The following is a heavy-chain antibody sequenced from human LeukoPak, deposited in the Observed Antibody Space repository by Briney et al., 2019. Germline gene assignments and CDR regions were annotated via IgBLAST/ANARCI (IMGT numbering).Heavy chain of an antibody. V-gene: IGHV1-8*01. CDR1: GYTFTSYD. CDR2: MNPNSGNT. CDR3: ARVIGKQYYYYYYMDV. Sequence: ASVKVSCKASGYTFTSYDINWVRQATGQGLEWMGWMNPNSGNTGYAQKFQGRVTMTRNTSISTAYMELSSLRSEDTAVYYCARVIGKQYYYYYYMDVWGKGTTVTISS. J-gene: IGHJ6*03. D-gene: IGHD1-26*01.